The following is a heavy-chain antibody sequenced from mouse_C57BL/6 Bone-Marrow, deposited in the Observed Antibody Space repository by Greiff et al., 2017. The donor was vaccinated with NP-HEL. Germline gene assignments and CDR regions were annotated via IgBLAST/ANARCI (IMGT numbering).Heavy chain of an antibody. Sequence: QVQLQQPGAELVKPGASVKLSCKASGYTFTSYWMHWVKQRPGQGLEWIGMIHPNSGSTNYNEKFKSKATLTVDKSSSTAYMQLSSLTSEDSAVYYCARLGYLSYFDYWGQGTTLTVSS. V-gene: IGHV1-64*01. CDR1: GYTFTSYW. CDR2: IHPNSGST. J-gene: IGHJ2*01. CDR3: ARLGYLSYFDY. D-gene: IGHD2-3*01.